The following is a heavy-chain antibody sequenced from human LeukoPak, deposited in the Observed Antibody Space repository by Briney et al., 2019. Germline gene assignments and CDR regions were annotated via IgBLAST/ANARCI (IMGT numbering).Heavy chain of an antibody. CDR1: GYNFNRYT. CDR3: ARVSDTSMVTPGFDS. Sequence: ASVKVSCKTSGYNFNRYTITWVRQAPGQGLEWMGWVSTSNGDTSYADKFQGRVTMTTETVTKAAYMELRRLRSGDTAMYFCARVSDTSMVTPGFDSWGQGTLVTVSS. V-gene: IGHV1-18*01. J-gene: IGHJ4*02. D-gene: IGHD5-18*01. CDR2: VSTSNGDT.